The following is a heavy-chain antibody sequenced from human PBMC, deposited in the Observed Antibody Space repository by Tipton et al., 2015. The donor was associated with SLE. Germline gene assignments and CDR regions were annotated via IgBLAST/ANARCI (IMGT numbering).Heavy chain of an antibody. CDR3: ARPAPSSVYWYFDL. V-gene: IGHV4-61*01. CDR2: IYYSGST. Sequence: TLSLTCTVSGGPVSSGSYYWSWIRQPPGKGLEWIGYIYYSGSTNYNPSLKSRVTISVDTSKNQFSLKLSSVTAADTAVYYCARPAPSSVYWYFDLWGRGTLLTVSS. J-gene: IGHJ2*01. D-gene: IGHD6-19*01. CDR1: GGPVSSGSYY.